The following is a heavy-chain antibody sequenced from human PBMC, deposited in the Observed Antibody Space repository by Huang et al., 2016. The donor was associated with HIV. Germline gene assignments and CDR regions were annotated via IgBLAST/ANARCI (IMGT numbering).Heavy chain of an antibody. CDR2: VNPSGGGA. Sequence: QVQLVQSGAEVKKPGASVTISCKASGFSILIYYIHWGRPAPGHGLEWMGIVNPSGGGADYAQKFKGRVTMTRDTSTRTLYMELSSLRSEDTAVYYCAREGITPSGTEVSGFDFWGQGTPVSVSS. V-gene: IGHV1-46*03. CDR3: AREGITPSGTEVSGFDF. D-gene: IGHD6-13*01. CDR1: GFSILIYY. J-gene: IGHJ5*01.